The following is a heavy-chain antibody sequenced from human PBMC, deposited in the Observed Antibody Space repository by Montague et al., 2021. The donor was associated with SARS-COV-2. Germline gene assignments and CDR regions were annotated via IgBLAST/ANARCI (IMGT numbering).Heavy chain of an antibody. D-gene: IGHD3-10*01. CDR3: ARALWFGEKCFDY. CDR2: ISSSSSYI. Sequence: SLRLSCAASGFTFSSYSMNWVRQAPGKGLEWVSSISSSSSYIYYADSVKGRFTISRDNAKNSLYLQMNGLRAEDTAVYYCARALWFGEKCFDYWGQGTLVTVSS. CDR1: GFTFSSYS. V-gene: IGHV3-21*01. J-gene: IGHJ4*02.